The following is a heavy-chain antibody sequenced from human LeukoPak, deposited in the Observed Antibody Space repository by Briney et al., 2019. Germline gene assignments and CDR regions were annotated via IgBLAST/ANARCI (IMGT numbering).Heavy chain of an antibody. Sequence: PGGSLRLSCSASGFTFSSYAMHWVRQAPGKGLEYVSAISSNGGSTYYADPVKGRFTISRDNSKNTLYLQMSSLRAEDTAVYYCVKGDIAAAGTQGFDYWGQGTLVTVSS. D-gene: IGHD6-13*01. V-gene: IGHV3-64D*06. J-gene: IGHJ4*02. CDR2: ISSNGGST. CDR1: GFTFSSYA. CDR3: VKGDIAAAGTQGFDY.